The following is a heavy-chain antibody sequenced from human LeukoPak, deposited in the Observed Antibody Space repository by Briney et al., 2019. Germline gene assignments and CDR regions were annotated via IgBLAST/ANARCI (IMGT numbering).Heavy chain of an antibody. V-gene: IGHV2-5*02. J-gene: IGHJ4*02. CDR2: IYWDDDK. CDR3: AHSLYCSGGSCYSSAHYYFDY. CDR1: GFSLSTSGVG. D-gene: IGHD2-15*01. Sequence: SGPTLVKPTQTLTLTCTFSGFSLSTSGVGVGWILQPPGKALEWLALIYWDDDKRYSPSLKSRLTITKDTSKNQVVLTMTNMDPVDTATYYCAHSLYCSGGSCYSSAHYYFDYWGQGTLVTVSS.